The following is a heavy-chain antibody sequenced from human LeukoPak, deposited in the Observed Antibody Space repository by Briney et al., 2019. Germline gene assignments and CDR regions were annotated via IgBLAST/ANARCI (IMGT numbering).Heavy chain of an antibody. J-gene: IGHJ6*03. Sequence: GGSLRLSCAASGFTFSSYAMSWVRQAPGKGLEWVSAISGSGGSTYYADSVKGRFTISRDNSKNTLYLQMNSLRAEDTAVYYCARVGRAAAMVRGPTNTNYYYYMDVWGKGTTVTVSS. CDR2: ISGSGGST. CDR1: GFTFSSYA. V-gene: IGHV3-23*01. CDR3: ARVGRAAAMVRGPTNTNYYYYMDV. D-gene: IGHD3-10*01.